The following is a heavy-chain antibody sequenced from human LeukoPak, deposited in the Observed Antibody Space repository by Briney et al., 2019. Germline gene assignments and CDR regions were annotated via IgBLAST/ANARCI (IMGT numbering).Heavy chain of an antibody. CDR1: GFTFSSYA. Sequence: PGGSLRLSCAASGFTFSSYAMHWVRQAPGKGLEWVAVISYDGSNKYYADSVKGRFTISRDNSKNTLYLQMNSLRAEDTAVYYCAKDRAVTNVVDAFDIWGQGTMVTVSS. D-gene: IGHD4-17*01. J-gene: IGHJ3*02. CDR3: AKDRAVTNVVDAFDI. V-gene: IGHV3-30*04. CDR2: ISYDGSNK.